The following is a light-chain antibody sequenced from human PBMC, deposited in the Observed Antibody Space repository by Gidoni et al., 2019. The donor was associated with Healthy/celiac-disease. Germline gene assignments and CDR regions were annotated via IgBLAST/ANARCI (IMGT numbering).Light chain of an antibody. CDR3: QQSYNTPPT. J-gene: IGKJ1*01. Sequence: DIQITQSPSSLSASVGDRVTITPRASQSISSYLNLYQQTPGKAPKLLIYASSSLQSGVPLRFSGSGFGTDFTLTISSLQPEDFATYYWQQSYNTPPTFGQGTKVEIK. V-gene: IGKV1-39*01. CDR1: QSISSY. CDR2: ASS.